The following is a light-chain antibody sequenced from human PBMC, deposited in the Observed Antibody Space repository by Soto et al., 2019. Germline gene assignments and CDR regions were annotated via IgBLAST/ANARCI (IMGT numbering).Light chain of an antibody. CDR2: DVS. CDR3: SSYTSSSTYV. Sequence: QSVLTQPASVSGSPGQSITISCTGTSSDVGGYNYVSWYQQHPGKAPKLMIYDVSNRPSGVSDRFSVSKSGNTVSLTISGLQAVDEADYYCSSYTSSSTYVFGTGTKVTVL. CDR1: SSDVGGYNY. V-gene: IGLV2-14*01. J-gene: IGLJ1*01.